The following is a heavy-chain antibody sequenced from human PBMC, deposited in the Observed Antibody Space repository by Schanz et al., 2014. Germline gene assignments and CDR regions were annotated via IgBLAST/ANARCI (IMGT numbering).Heavy chain of an antibody. J-gene: IGHJ6*03. V-gene: IGHV3-9*01. Sequence: EVQLVESGGDLVQPGRSLRLSCAASGFTFDEYGMHWVRQAPGKGLEWVSGISWNGGFIAYGDAVKGRFTISRDNAKNSLLLQRSSLRAEATALYSCAKGRTAMVYYMDVWGQGTPVTVSS. CDR3: AKGRTAMVYYMDV. CDR2: ISWNGGFI. D-gene: IGHD5-18*01. CDR1: GFTFDEYG.